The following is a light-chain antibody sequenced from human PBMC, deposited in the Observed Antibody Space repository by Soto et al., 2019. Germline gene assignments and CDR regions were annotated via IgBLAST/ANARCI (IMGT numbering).Light chain of an antibody. CDR3: AAWDDSLSGAV. V-gene: IGLV1-47*01. CDR2: RNN. Sequence: QAVVTQPPSASGTPGQRVTICCSGSSSNIGSNYVYWYQQLPGTAPKLLIYRNNQRPSGVPDRFSGSKSGTSASLAISGLRSEDEADYYCAAWDDSLSGAVFGGGTQLTVL. J-gene: IGLJ7*01. CDR1: SSNIGSNY.